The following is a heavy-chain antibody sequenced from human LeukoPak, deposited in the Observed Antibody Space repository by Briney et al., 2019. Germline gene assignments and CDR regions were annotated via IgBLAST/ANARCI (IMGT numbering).Heavy chain of an antibody. D-gene: IGHD3-3*01. CDR3: ARADFIDAGPYLIGP. Sequence: ASVKVSCRTSGYSFTDYYIHWVRQAPGQGLEWMAWINTKTGRTSSARKFQGRVTMTRDPSITTVYMDMAWLTSDDTAIYFCARADFIDAGPYLIGPWGQGTLVTVSS. J-gene: IGHJ5*02. CDR1: GYSFTDYY. CDR2: INTKTGRT. V-gene: IGHV1-2*02.